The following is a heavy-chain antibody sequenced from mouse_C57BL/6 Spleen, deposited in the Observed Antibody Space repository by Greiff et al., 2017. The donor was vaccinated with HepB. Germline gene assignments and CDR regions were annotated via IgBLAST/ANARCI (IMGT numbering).Heavy chain of an antibody. CDR2: IYPGDGDT. CDR1: GYAFSSYW. J-gene: IGHJ4*01. CDR3: ARWGDLYDMDY. D-gene: IGHD3-3*01. V-gene: IGHV1-80*01. Sequence: QVQLQQSGAELVKPGASVKISCKASGYAFSSYWMNWVKQRPGKGLEWIGQIYPGDGDTNYNGKFKGKATLTADKSSSTDYMQLSSLTSEDSAVYFCARWGDLYDMDYWGQGTSVTVSS.